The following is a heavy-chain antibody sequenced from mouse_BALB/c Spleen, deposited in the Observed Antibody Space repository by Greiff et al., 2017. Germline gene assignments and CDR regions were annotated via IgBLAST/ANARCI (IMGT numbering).Heavy chain of an antibody. J-gene: IGHJ3*01. D-gene: IGHD2-4*01. Sequence: QVQLQQPGAELVKPGASVKLSCKASGYTFTSYWMHWVKQRPGQGLEWIGEIDPSDSYTNYNQKFKGKATLTADKSSSTAYMQLSSLTSEDSAVYFCARRLSTMITTGFAYWGQGTLVTVSA. CDR3: ARRLSTMITTGFAY. CDR1: GYTFTSYW. V-gene: IGHV1-69*02. CDR2: IDPSDSYT.